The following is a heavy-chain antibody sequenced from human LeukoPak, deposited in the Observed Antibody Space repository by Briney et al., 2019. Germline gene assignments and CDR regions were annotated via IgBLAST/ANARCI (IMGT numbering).Heavy chain of an antibody. J-gene: IGHJ4*02. CDR3: ARGPTQQEMATTFDY. CDR2: IRSSSSYI. CDR1: GFTFSSYS. V-gene: IGHV3-21*01. D-gene: IGHD5-24*01. Sequence: GGSLRLSCAASGFTFSSYSMNWVRQAPGKGLEWVSSIRSSSSYIYYADSVKGRFTISRDNAKNSLYLQMNSLRAEDTAVYYCARGPTQQEMATTFDYWGQGTLVTVSS.